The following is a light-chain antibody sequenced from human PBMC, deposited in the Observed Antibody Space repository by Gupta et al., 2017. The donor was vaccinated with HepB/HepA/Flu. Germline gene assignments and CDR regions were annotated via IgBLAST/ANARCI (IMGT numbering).Light chain of an antibody. J-gene: IGLJ3*02. V-gene: IGLV1-51*02. CDR3: GPWDSSQSAGV. CDR1: SANIGNNY. CDR2: ENN. Sequence: QSVLTQPPSLSAAPGQKVTISCSGSSANIGNNYVSWYQQLPGTAPNLLIYENNKRPSGIPDRFSGSKSGTSATLGITGLQTGDEADYYCGPWDSSQSAGVFGGGTKLTVL.